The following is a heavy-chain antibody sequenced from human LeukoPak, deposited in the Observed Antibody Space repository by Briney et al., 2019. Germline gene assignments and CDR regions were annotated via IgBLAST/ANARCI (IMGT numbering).Heavy chain of an antibody. D-gene: IGHD3-10*01. J-gene: IGHJ6*03. CDR2: ISSSSSYI. V-gene: IGHV3-21*01. CDR3: ARAGNYYGSGSYPRPMDV. CDR1: GFTFSSYS. Sequence: PGGSLRLSCAASGFTFSSYSMNWVRQAPGKGLEWVSSISSSSSYIYYADSVKGRFTISRDNAKNSLYLQMNSLRAEDTAVYYCARAGNYYGSGSYPRPMDVWGKGTTVTVSS.